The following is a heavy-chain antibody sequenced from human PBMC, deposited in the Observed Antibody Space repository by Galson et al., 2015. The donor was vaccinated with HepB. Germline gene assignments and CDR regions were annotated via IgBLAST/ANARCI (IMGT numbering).Heavy chain of an antibody. V-gene: IGHV1-69*13. CDR3: ASLNHCSSISCDGARGVLDY. D-gene: IGHD2-2*01. CDR1: GDTFSSYA. CDR2: FIPIFGTA. Sequence: SVKVSCKASGDTFSSYAFSWVRQAPGQGLEWMGGFIPIFGTANYAQKFQGRVTITADESTSTTYMELSSLRSEDTAVYYCASLNHCSSISCDGARGVLDYWGQGTLVTVSS. J-gene: IGHJ4*02.